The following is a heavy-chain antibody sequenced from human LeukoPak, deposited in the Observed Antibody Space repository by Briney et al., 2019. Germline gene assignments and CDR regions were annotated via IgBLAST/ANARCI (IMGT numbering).Heavy chain of an antibody. J-gene: IGHJ4*02. V-gene: IGHV3-15*01. CDR2: IKSKGDGETT. CDR3: ATDLGLTMIRGVIVH. D-gene: IGHD3-10*01. CDR1: GFTFTNAW. Sequence: PGESPRLSCAGSGFTFTNAWMTWVRQAPGKGLEWVGRIKSKGDGETTDYAAPVRGRFTMSRDDSKATLYLQMNILEAEDTAVYYCATDLGLTMIRGVIVHWGQGALVTVSS.